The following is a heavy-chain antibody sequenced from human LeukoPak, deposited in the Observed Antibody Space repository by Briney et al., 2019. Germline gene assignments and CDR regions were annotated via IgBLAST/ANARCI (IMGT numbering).Heavy chain of an antibody. CDR3: ARIVVVPAATWYDWFDP. J-gene: IGHJ5*02. CDR1: GGSFSGYY. D-gene: IGHD2-2*01. Sequence: SETLSLTCAVYGGSFSGYYWSWIRQPPGKGLEWIGEINHSGSTNYNPSLKSRVTISVDTSENQFSLKLSSVTAADTAVYYCARIVVVPAATWYDWFDPWGQGTLVTVSS. CDR2: INHSGST. V-gene: IGHV4-34*01.